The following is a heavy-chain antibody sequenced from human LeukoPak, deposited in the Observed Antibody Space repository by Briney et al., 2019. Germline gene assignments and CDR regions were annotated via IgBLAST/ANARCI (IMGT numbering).Heavy chain of an antibody. CDR2: IRYDGNNK. J-gene: IGHJ4*02. CDR3: AKSQYELRWGDYFDY. Sequence: PGGSLRLSCAASGFTFGRFGMHWVRQAPGRGLEWVAFIRYDGNNKYYVDSVKGRFTISRDNSKNTVYLQMNSLRVEDTALYYCAKSQYELRWGDYFDYWGQGNLVTVSS. D-gene: IGHD4-23*01. V-gene: IGHV3-30*02. CDR1: GFTFGRFG.